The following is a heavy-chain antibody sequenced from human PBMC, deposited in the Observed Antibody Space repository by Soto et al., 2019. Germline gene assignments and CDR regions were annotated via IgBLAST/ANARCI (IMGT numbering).Heavy chain of an antibody. J-gene: IGHJ5*02. Sequence: QVQLVESGGGVVQPGRSLRLSCAASGFTFSSYAMHWVRQAPGKGLEWVAVISYDGSNKYYADSVKGRFTISRDNSKNTWYLQMNSLRAEDTAVYYCARDLLKLGVGATGWFDPWGQGTLVTVSS. CDR1: GFTFSSYA. CDR3: ARDLLKLGVGATGWFDP. CDR2: ISYDGSNK. V-gene: IGHV3-30-3*01. D-gene: IGHD1-26*01.